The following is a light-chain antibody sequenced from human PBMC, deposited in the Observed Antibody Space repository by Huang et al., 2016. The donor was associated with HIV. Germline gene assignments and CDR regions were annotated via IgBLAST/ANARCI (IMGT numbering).Light chain of an antibody. CDR1: QNLNSV. V-gene: IGKV1-39*01. CDR2: AAS. CDR3: QQSYNTSWT. J-gene: IGKJ1*01. Sequence: DIQLTQSPSSRSASVGDRVTITCRASQNLNSVLNWYKQTPGKAPNLLIYAASSLQSGVPSRCSGSGSGTDFTLTISGLQPVDLGTYYCQQSYNTSWTFGQGTTVEIK.